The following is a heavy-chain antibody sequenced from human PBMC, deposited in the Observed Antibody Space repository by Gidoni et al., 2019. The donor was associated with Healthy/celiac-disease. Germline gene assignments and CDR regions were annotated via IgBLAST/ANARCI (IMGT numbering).Heavy chain of an antibody. CDR1: GFTFSSYS. J-gene: IGHJ4*02. V-gene: IGHV3-21*01. Sequence: EVQLVESGGGLVKPGGSLRLSCAASGFTFSSYSMNWVRQAPGKGLEWVSSISSSSYIYYADSVKGRFTISRDNAKNSLYLQMNSLRAEDTTVYYCARDWGLAAADYWGQGTLVTVSS. CDR3: ARDWGLAAADY. CDR2: ISSSSYI. D-gene: IGHD6-13*01.